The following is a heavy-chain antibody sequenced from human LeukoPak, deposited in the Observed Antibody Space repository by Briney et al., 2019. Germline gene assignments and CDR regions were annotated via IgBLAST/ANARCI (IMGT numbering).Heavy chain of an antibody. J-gene: IGHJ4*02. CDR1: GGSFSGYY. Sequence: SETLSLTCAVYGGSFSGYYWSWIRQPPGKGLEWIGEINHSGSTNYNPSLKSRVTISVDTSKNQFSLKLSSVTAADTAVYYCARGTYDYVWGSYRPRGTDYWGQGTLVTVSS. V-gene: IGHV4-34*01. D-gene: IGHD3-16*02. CDR2: INHSGST. CDR3: ARGTYDYVWGSYRPRGTDY.